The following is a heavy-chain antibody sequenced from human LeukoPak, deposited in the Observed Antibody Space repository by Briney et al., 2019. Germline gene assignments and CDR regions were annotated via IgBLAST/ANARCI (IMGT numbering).Heavy chain of an antibody. Sequence: SDTLSLTCTVSGTSISNYYWSWIRQPAGKGLEWIGRIYTSGSTSYNPSLKSRVTMSVDTSKNQFSLELNSVTAADTAVYYCARGRLRIVTRGPDYWGQGTLVTVSS. CDR1: GTSISNYY. CDR3: ARGRLRIVTRGPDY. D-gene: IGHD2/OR15-2a*01. CDR2: IYTSGST. J-gene: IGHJ4*02. V-gene: IGHV4-4*07.